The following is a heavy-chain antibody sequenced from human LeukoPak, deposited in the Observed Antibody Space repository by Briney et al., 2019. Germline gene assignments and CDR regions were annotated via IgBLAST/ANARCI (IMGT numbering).Heavy chain of an antibody. CDR2: MNPSSGGT. CDR1: GYSFSGYY. Sequence: ASVKVSCKTSGYSFSGYYIHWVRQAPGQGLEWMGWMNPSSGGTNYAQKFQGRVTMTRDTSISTAYMEVSSLRSDDTAVYYCATSIEAEIWYFDYWGQGTLVTVSS. J-gene: IGHJ4*02. D-gene: IGHD1-14*01. CDR3: ATSIEAEIWYFDY. V-gene: IGHV1-2*02.